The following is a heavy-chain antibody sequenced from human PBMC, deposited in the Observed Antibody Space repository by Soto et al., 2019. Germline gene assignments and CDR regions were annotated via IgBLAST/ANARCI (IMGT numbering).Heavy chain of an antibody. V-gene: IGHV6-1*01. D-gene: IGHD2-15*01. CDR2: TYYRSKWYN. J-gene: IGHJ4*02. CDR3: ARDLCSGGSCYVGY. CDR1: GDSVSSNSAA. Sequence: SPTLSLSCAISGDSVSSNSAAWNWIRQSPSRGLEWLGRTYYRSKWYNDYAVSVKSRITINPDTSKNQFSLQLNSVTPEDTAVYYCARDLCSGGSCYVGYWGQGTLVTVSS.